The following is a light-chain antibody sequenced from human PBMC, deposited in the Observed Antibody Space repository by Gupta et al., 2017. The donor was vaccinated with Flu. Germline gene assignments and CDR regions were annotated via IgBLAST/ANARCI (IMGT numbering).Light chain of an antibody. CDR2: GNS. V-gene: IGLV1-40*01. J-gene: IGLJ7*01. CDR1: SSNIGAGYD. CDR3: QSYDSSHAV. Sequence: QSVLPQPPSVSGAPGQRVTISCTGSSSNIGAGYDVHWYQQLPGTAPKLLIYGNSNRPSGVPDRFSGSKSGTSASLAITGLQAEDEADYYCQSYDSSHAVFGGGTQLTVL.